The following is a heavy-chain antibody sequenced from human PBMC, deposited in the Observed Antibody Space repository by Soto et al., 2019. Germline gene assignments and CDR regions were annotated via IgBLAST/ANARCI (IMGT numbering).Heavy chain of an antibody. CDR3: ARDSNQRDAAYYGSGSKGGWFDP. CDR1: GFTFSSYS. CDR2: ISSSSSYI. D-gene: IGHD3-10*01. J-gene: IGHJ5*02. V-gene: IGHV3-21*01. Sequence: EVQLVESGGGLVKPGGSLRLSCAASGFTFSSYSMNWVRQAPGKGLEWVSSISSSSSYIYYADSVKGRFTISRDNAKNSLYLQMNSLRAEDTAVYYCARDSNQRDAAYYGSGSKGGWFDPWDQGTLVTVSS.